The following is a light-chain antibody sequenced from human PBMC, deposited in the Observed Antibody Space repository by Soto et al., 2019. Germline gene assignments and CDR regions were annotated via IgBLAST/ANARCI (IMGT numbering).Light chain of an antibody. J-gene: IGKJ1*01. V-gene: IGKV3-15*01. CDR3: QQYDYWWT. CDR1: QSVYSH. Sequence: EVVMTQSPATLSVSAGERVTISCRASQSVYSHLAWYQQKPGQAPRLLIYGASTRATDIPARFSGSGSGTDFTLTISSLQSEDFAVYYCQQYDYWWTFGQGTKVDIK. CDR2: GAS.